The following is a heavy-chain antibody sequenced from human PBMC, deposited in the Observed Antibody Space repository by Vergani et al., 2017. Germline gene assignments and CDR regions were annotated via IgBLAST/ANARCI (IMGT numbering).Heavy chain of an antibody. CDR3: ARSPRVMAYYFGS. J-gene: IGHJ4*02. CDR2: IYWNDNT. CDR1: GFSLTTTGLA. Sequence: QITLKESGPTLVKPTQSLTLTCTFSGFSLTTTGLAVGWIRQPPGKALEWLALIYWNDNTHYSPSLETRLTISKDTSKNQVVLKISDVDPADSATYYCARSPRVMAYYFGSWGQGIQVAVSS. D-gene: IGHD5-24*01. V-gene: IGHV2-5*01.